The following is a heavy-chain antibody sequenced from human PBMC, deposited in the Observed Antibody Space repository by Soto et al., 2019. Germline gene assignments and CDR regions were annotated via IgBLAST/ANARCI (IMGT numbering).Heavy chain of an antibody. D-gene: IGHD3-22*01. CDR3: ATLILGTYYDSNIVDY. V-gene: IGHV3-23*01. Sequence: EVQLLESGGGLVQPGGSLRLSCAASGFTFSSYAMSWVRQAPGKGLEWVSAISGSGGSTYYADSVKGRFTISRDNSKNTLYLQMNSLRADDTAVYYCATLILGTYYDSNIVDYWGQGTLVTVSS. CDR1: GFTFSSYA. J-gene: IGHJ4*02. CDR2: ISGSGGST.